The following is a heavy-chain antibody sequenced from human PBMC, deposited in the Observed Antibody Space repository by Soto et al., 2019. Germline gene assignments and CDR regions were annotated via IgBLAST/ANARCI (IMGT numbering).Heavy chain of an antibody. CDR2: ISYDGSNK. D-gene: IGHD6-13*01. Sequence: GGSLRLSCAASGFTFSSYGMHWVRQAPGKGLEWVAVISYDGSNKYYADSVKGRFTISRDNSKNTLYLQMNSLRAEDTAVYYCAKMATSSNPYELVRAYFDYWGQGTLVTVSS. CDR1: GFTFSSYG. J-gene: IGHJ4*02. CDR3: AKMATSSNPYELVRAYFDY. V-gene: IGHV3-30*18.